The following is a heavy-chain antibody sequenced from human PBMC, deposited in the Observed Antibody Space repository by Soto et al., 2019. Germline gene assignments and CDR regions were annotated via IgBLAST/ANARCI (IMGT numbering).Heavy chain of an antibody. CDR3: ARVTSHTFDP. V-gene: IGHV1-69*13. CDR1: GGTFSSYA. Sequence: SVKVSCKASGGTFSSYAISWVRQAPGQGLEWMGGIIPIFGTANYAQKFQGRVTITADESTSTAYMELSRLRSEDTAVYYCARVTSHTFDPWGQGTLVTVSS. J-gene: IGHJ5*02. CDR2: IIPIFGTA.